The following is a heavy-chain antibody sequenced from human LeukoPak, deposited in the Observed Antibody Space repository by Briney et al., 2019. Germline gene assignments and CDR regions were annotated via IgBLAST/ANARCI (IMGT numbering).Heavy chain of an antibody. V-gene: IGHV1-18*01. CDR2: ISAYNGNT. Sequence: ASVKVSCKASGYIFSNYAINWVRQAPGQGLEWMGWISAYNGNTKYAQKLQGRVTMITDKSTSTAYMELRSLISDDTAVYYCARFERGYDYAYGNNDYWGQGTLVTVSS. D-gene: IGHD3-16*01. CDR3: ARFERGYDYAYGNNDY. J-gene: IGHJ4*02. CDR1: GYIFSNYA.